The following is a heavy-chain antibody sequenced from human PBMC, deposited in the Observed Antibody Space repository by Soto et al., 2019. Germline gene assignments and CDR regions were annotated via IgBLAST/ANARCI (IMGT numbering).Heavy chain of an antibody. Sequence: GGSLRLSCAASGFTFSSYWMSWVRQAPGKGLEWVANIKQDGSEKYYVDSVKGRFTISRDNAKNSLYLQMNSLRAEDTAVYYCARDRGGYSGYDPKYWGQGTLVTVSS. J-gene: IGHJ4*02. CDR3: ARDRGGYSGYDPKY. D-gene: IGHD5-12*01. CDR2: IKQDGSEK. CDR1: GFTFSSYW. V-gene: IGHV3-7*01.